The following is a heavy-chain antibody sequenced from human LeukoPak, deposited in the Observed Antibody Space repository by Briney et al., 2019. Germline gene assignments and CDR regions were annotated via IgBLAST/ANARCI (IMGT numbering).Heavy chain of an antibody. CDR1: GYTLTELS. V-gene: IGHV1-24*01. D-gene: IGHD5-18*01. CDR2: FDPEDGET. J-gene: IGHJ4*02. Sequence: GASVKVSCKVSGYTLTELSMHWVRQAPGKGLEWMGGFDPEDGETIYAQKFQGRVTMTEDTSTDTAYMELSSLRSEDTAVYYCATDLALRSDSYGFFTTDYWGQGTLVTVSP. CDR3: ATDLALRSDSYGFFTTDY.